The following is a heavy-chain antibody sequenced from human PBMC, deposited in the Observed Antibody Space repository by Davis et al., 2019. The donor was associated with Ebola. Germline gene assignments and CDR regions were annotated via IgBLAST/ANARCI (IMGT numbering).Heavy chain of an antibody. CDR2: ISGSGGST. J-gene: IGHJ4*02. Sequence: GGSLRLSCAASGFTFSSYAMSWVRQAPGKGLEWVSAISGSGGSTYYADSVKGRFTISRDNSKNTLYRQMNSLGAEDTAVYYCARGPGDSSGYYYFYWGQGTLVTVSS. D-gene: IGHD3-22*01. V-gene: IGHV3-23*01. CDR3: ARGPGDSSGYYYFY. CDR1: GFTFSSYA.